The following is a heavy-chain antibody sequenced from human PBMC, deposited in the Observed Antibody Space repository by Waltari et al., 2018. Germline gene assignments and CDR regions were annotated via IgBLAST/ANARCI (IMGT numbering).Heavy chain of an antibody. CDR1: GFTFGNFW. V-gene: IGHV3-74*03. CDR2: INGDGTYS. Sequence: EVLLEESGGGLVQPGESLRLSCAASGFTFGNFWMHWVRQGPGKGLVWAGLINGDGTYSAYADFLNGRFSISRDNAKNRLYLHIDSLRVEDTSVYYCARVPSVYFLSGYYGNGMDVWGQGTTVTV. D-gene: IGHD3-3*01. CDR3: ARVPSVYFLSGYYGNGMDV. J-gene: IGHJ6*02.